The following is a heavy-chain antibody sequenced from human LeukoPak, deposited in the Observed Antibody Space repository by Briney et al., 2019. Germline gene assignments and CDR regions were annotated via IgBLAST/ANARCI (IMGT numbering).Heavy chain of an antibody. V-gene: IGHV3-23*01. CDR2: ISGSGGST. CDR3: ASLLQPDYYGSGSPFDI. Sequence: GGSLRLSCAASGFTFSSYAMSWVRQAPGKGLEWVSAISGSGGSTYYADSVKGRFTISRDNSKNTLYLQMNSLRAEDTAVYYCASLLQPDYYGSGSPFDIWGQGTMVTVSS. D-gene: IGHD3-10*01. J-gene: IGHJ3*02. CDR1: GFTFSSYA.